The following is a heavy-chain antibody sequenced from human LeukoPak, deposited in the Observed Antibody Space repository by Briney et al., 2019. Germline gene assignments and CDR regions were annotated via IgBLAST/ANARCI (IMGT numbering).Heavy chain of an antibody. J-gene: IGHJ4*02. CDR2: IYYSGTT. CDR1: GGSINSNSHH. V-gene: IGHV4-39*01. Sequence: SETLSLTCSVSGGSINSNSHHWDWIRQAPGKGLEWIGNIYYSGTTSYTPSLKSRVTISVDTSKNQFSLRLSSVTAADTAVYYCARRGDILTDYAFDYWGQGTLVTVSS. CDR3: ARRGDILTDYAFDY. D-gene: IGHD3-9*01.